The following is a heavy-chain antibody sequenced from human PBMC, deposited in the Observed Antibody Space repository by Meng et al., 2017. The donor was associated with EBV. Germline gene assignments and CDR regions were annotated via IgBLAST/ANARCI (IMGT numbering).Heavy chain of an antibody. V-gene: IGHV1-18*01. CDR1: GYTVTSYG. J-gene: IGHJ4*02. D-gene: IGHD3-22*01. CDR3: ARDGRLYDTPSPFDY. CDR2: ISAYNGNT. Sequence: RRVQSVAKGKKPGASVKVSCKACGYTVTSYGISWVRQAPGQGLEWMGWISAYNGNTNYAQKLQGRVTMTTDTSTSTAYMELRSLRSDDTAVYYCARDGRLYDTPSPFDYWGQGTLVTVSS.